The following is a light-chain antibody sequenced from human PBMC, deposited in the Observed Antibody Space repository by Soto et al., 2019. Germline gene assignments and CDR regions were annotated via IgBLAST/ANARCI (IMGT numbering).Light chain of an antibody. Sequence: EIGMKQSPATLSVSPGERATLSCRASQSVSSNLAWYQQKPGQAPRLLIYGASTRATGIPARFSGSGSGTEFTLTISSLQSEDFAVYYCQQYNNWPPAFGQGTNVAIK. CDR3: QQYNNWPPA. CDR2: GAS. V-gene: IGKV3-15*01. CDR1: QSVSSN. J-gene: IGKJ1*01.